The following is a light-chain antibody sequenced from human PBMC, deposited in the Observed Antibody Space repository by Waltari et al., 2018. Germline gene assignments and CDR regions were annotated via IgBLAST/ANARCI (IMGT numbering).Light chain of an antibody. CDR3: QQYDVSPLT. CDR2: GAF. CDR1: QTIRTTY. Sequence: EIVLTQSPGTLSLSPGEGATLSCRTSQTIRTTYLAWYQQKPGQAPTLLIYGAFTRATGIPDRFTGSGSGTDFSLTISSLEPEDFATYYCQQYDVSPLTFDGGTKVEIK. V-gene: IGKV3-20*01. J-gene: IGKJ4*01.